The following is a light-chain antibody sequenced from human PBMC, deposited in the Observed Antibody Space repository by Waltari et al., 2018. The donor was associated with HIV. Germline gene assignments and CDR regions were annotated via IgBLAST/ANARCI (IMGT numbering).Light chain of an antibody. Sequence: QSALTQPPSASGSPGQSVTIPCSGTSSDVGGYDYVSWYQQHPGKAPKLMICEVSTPPAGVHDRIAGSKSGNTASLTVSGLQAEDEDDYYCSAHAGSNNDVFGTGTKVTVL. CDR2: EVS. J-gene: IGLJ1*01. CDR1: SSDVGGYDY. V-gene: IGLV2-8*01. CDR3: SAHAGSNNDV.